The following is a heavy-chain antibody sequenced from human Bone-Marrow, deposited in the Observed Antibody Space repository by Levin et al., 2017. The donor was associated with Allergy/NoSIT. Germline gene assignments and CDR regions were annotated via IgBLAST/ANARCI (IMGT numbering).Heavy chain of an antibody. V-gene: IGHV3-23*01. CDR3: AKEGRTHDGTTLTTTDYLDY. D-gene: IGHD4-17*01. Sequence: GESLKISCAASGFTFSTHAMTWVRQAPGKGLEWVSAISAGGSGTYYTDSVKGRFTISRDNSRNTLYLQLNSLRAEDTAVYYCAKEGRTHDGTTLTTTDYLDYWGQGTLVTVSS. CDR2: ISAGGSGT. CDR1: GFTFSTHA. J-gene: IGHJ4*02.